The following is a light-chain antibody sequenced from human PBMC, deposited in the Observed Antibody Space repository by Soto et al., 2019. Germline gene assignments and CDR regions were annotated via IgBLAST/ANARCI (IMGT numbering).Light chain of an antibody. J-gene: IGKJ2*01. Sequence: EIVLTQSPGTLSLSPGERATLSCRASQSVSSSYVAWYQQKPGQAPRLLLYGAASRATGIPDRFSGSGSGTDVTITIIRLEPQDFAVYYCQQYGSSPYAFGQVNKLEIK. CDR3: QQYGSSPYA. CDR1: QSVSSSY. CDR2: GAA. V-gene: IGKV3-20*01.